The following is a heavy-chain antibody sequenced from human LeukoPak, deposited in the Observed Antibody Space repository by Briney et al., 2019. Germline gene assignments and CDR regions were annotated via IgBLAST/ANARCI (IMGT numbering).Heavy chain of an antibody. CDR1: GFTFTSYW. V-gene: IGHV3-7*01. CDR3: ARAHAYYYYMDV. Sequence: GGSLRLSCAASGFTFTSYWMSWVRQAPGKGLEWLANINQDGSEKYYVDSVKGRFTISRDNVKNSLYLQMNSLRAEDTAVYYCARAHAYYYYMDVWGKGTTVTVSS. CDR2: INQDGSEK. J-gene: IGHJ6*03.